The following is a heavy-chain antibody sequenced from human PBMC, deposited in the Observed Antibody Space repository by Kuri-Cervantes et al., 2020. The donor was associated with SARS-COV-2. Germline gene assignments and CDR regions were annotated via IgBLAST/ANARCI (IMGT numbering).Heavy chain of an antibody. CDR1: GFIFSNYA. J-gene: IGHJ4*02. CDR3: ARVWSGSKTLDY. Sequence: GESLKISCAASGFIFSNYAMSWVRQGPGKGLEWVANIKQDGSEKYYVDSVKGRFTIPRDNAKNSLYLQMNSLRAEDTAVYYCARVWSGSKTLDYWGQGTLVTVSS. D-gene: IGHD3-3*01. CDR2: IKQDGSEK. V-gene: IGHV3-7*03.